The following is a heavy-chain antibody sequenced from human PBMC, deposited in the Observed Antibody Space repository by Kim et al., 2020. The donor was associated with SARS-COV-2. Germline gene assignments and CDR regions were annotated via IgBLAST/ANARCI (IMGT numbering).Heavy chain of an antibody. CDR2: IYSGGST. D-gene: IGHD3-22*01. CDR1: GFTVSSNY. J-gene: IGHJ3*02. V-gene: IGHV3-53*01. Sequence: GGSLRLSCAASGFTVSSNYMSWVRQAPGKGLEWVSVIYSGGSTYYADSVKGRFTISRDNSKNTLYLQMNSLRAEDTAVYYCARATDYYDSSGYYYVLSRDLRGPFDIWGQGTMVTVSS. CDR3: ARATDYYDSSGYYYVLSRDLRGPFDI.